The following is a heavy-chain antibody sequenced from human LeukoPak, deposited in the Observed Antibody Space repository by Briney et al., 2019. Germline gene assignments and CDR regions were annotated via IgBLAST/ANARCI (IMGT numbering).Heavy chain of an antibody. J-gene: IGHJ4*02. D-gene: IGHD3-22*01. CDR2: ISSSGSTI. CDR3: ARDRVEYYYDSSGYPGDY. V-gene: IGHV3-11*04. CDR1: GFTLSDYY. Sequence: GGSLRLSCAASGFTLSDYYMSWIRQAPGKGLEWVSYISSSGSTIYSADSVKGRFTISRYNANNSLYLQMNSLRAEDTAVYYCARDRVEYYYDSSGYPGDYWGQGTLVTVSS.